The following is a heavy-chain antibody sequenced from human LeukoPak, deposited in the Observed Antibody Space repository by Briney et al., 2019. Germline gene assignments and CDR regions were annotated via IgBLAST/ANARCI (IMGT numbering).Heavy chain of an antibody. D-gene: IGHD3-3*01. J-gene: IGHJ4*02. CDR2: ISAYNGNT. CDR3: ARNHDYDFWSGYPTGYYFDY. V-gene: IGHV1-18*01. Sequence: ASVKVSCKASGYTLTSYGISWVRQAPGQGLEWMGWISAYNGNTNYAQKLQGRVTMTTDTSTSTAYMELRSLRSDDTAVYYCARNHDYDFWSGYPTGYYFDYWGQGTLVTVSS. CDR1: GYTLTSYG.